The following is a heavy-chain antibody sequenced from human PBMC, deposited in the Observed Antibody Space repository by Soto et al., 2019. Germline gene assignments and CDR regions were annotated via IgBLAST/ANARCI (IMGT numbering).Heavy chain of an antibody. V-gene: IGHV1-3*01. J-gene: IGHJ4*02. CDR2: INGGNGNT. D-gene: IGHD4-4*01. Sequence: QVQVVQSGAEVKKPGASVKVSCKASEYTFTSYTMHWVRQAPGQRLEWMGWINGGNGNTKYSQKFQGRVTITRDTSASTAYMELSSLRSDDTAVYYCARELQGLYYFDYWGQGTLVTVSS. CDR1: EYTFTSYT. CDR3: ARELQGLYYFDY.